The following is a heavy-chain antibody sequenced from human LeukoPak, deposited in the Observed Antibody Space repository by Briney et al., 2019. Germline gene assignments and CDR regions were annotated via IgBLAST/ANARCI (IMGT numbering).Heavy chain of an antibody. Sequence: PGRSLRLSCAASGFTFDDYAMHWVRQAPGKGLEWVSGISWNSGSIGYADSVKGRFTISRDNAKNSLYLQMNSLRAEDTALYYCAKGPHYYDSSGYSASGGWYFDLWGRGTLVTVSS. V-gene: IGHV3-9*01. J-gene: IGHJ2*01. CDR3: AKGPHYYDSSGYSASGGWYFDL. D-gene: IGHD3-22*01. CDR2: ISWNSGSI. CDR1: GFTFDDYA.